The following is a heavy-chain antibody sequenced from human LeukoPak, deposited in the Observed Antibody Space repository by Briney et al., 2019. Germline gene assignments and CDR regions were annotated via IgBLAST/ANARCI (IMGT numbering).Heavy chain of an antibody. CDR3: TRESGAFSPFGF. D-gene: IGHD1-26*01. Sequence: SGTLSLTCAVSGGSILTTNWWSWVRQPPGKGLEWIGEVHLSGASNYNPSLKSRVNMSIDKSKNQLSLELTSVTAADTAIYYCTRESGAFSPFGFWGQGALVTVSS. V-gene: IGHV4-4*02. CDR1: GGSILTTNW. CDR2: VHLSGAS. J-gene: IGHJ4*02.